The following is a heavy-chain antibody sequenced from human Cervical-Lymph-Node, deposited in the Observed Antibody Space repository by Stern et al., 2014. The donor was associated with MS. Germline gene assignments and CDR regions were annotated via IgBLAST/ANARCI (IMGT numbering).Heavy chain of an antibody. CDR3: ARQRYFDY. CDR1: GYTFTSYW. CDR2: IFPGGSDI. V-gene: IGHV5-51*01. Sequence: EVQLLESGPEVKRPGESLKISCQASGYTFTSYWIGWVRQMPGKGLEWIAIIFPGGSDIRYSAYFQGQVTISADKSSSTAYLQWNNLKASDTAIYYCARQRYFDYWGQGTLVTVSS. J-gene: IGHJ4*02.